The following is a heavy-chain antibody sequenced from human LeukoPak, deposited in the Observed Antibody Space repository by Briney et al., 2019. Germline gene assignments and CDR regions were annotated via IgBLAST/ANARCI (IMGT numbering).Heavy chain of an antibody. CDR2: INPNSGGT. CDR3: AREGGTGFGAFQHRDAFDI. Sequence: ASVKVSCKASGYTFTGYYMHWVRQAPGQGLEWMGRINPNSGGTNYAQKFQGRVTMTRDTSISTAYMELSRLRSDDTPVYYCAREGGTGFGAFQHRDAFDIWGQGTIVTVSS. V-gene: IGHV1-2*06. J-gene: IGHJ3*02. D-gene: IGHD3-10*01. CDR1: GYTFTGYY.